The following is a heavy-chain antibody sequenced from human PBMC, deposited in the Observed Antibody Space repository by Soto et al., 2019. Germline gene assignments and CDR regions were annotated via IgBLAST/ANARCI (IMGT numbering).Heavy chain of an antibody. D-gene: IGHD3-3*01. J-gene: IGHJ3*02. V-gene: IGHV4-31*03. CDR3: GRMLWSDVYTGAFDI. CDR2: IYYSGST. CDR1: GGSISSGGLY. Sequence: QVQLQESGPGLVKPSQTLSLTCTVSGGSISSGGLYWSWIRQHPGKGLEWIGYIYYSGSTYYNPSLKSRVTISVDTSKNQFSLKLTSVTAADTAVYYCGRMLWSDVYTGAFDIWGQGTMVAVSS.